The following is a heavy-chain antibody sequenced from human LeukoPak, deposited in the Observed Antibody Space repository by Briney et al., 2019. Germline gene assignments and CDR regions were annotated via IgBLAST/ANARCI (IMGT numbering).Heavy chain of an antibody. D-gene: IGHD2-15*01. CDR1: GFTFSSYG. CDR2: MSGSGGST. J-gene: IGHJ4*02. V-gene: IGHV3-23*01. Sequence: GGSLRLSCAASGFTFSSYGMHWVRQAPGKGLEWVSGMSGSGGSTYYADSVKGRFTISRETSNNTLYLQMNSLRVEDTAVYYCAKEKNDCSGGSCYGTASYYFDYWGQGTLVTVSS. CDR3: AKEKNDCSGGSCYGTASYYFDY.